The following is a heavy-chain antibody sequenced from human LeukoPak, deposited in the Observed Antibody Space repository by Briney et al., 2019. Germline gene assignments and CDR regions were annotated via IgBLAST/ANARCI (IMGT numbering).Heavy chain of an antibody. D-gene: IGHD6-6*01. V-gene: IGHV4-59*02. CDR3: ARVRYSSSSARYFDY. CDR1: GGSVSDYY. Sequence: SETLSLTCTVSGGSVSDYYWTWIRQPPGKALEWIGYIYYSGNTNYNPSLKSRVTISVDTSKNQFSLKLSSVTAADTAVYYCARVRYSSSSARYFDYWGQGTLVTVSS. CDR2: IYYSGNT. J-gene: IGHJ4*02.